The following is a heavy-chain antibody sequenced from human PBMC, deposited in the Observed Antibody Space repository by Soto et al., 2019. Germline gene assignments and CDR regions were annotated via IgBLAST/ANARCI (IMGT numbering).Heavy chain of an antibody. CDR1: GFSLSTSGVG. D-gene: IGHD3-10*01. J-gene: IGHJ4*02. CDR2: IYWDGDD. CDR3: TRQQSGGRYVDW. V-gene: IGHV2-5*02. Sequence: ITLKESGPTQVKPTQPLTMTCTVSGFSLSTSGVGVGWVRQPPGKALEWLALIYWDGDDRYSPSLKSRLTITKDTSRNLVVVSLTTVRPADTGTYFGTRQQSGGRYVDWWGQGSVVTVSS.